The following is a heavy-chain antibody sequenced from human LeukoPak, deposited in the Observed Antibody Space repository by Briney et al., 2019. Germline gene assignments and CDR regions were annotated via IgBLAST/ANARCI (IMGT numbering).Heavy chain of an antibody. J-gene: IGHJ4*02. CDR2: INPSGGST. CDR1: GYTFTSYY. D-gene: IGHD5-12*01. V-gene: IGHV1-46*01. Sequence: ASVKVSCKASGYTFTSYYMHWVRQAPGQGLEWMGIINPSGGSTSYAQKFQGRVTMTRDTSTSTVYMELSSLRSEDTAVYYCARVGYSGYGSSYYSDYWGQGTLVTVSS. CDR3: ARVGYSGYGSSYYSDY.